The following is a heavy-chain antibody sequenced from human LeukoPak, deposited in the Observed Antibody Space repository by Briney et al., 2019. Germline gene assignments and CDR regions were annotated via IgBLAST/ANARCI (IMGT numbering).Heavy chain of an antibody. Sequence: GGSLRLSCAASGFTFSSYWMSWVRQAPGKGLEWGANIKQDGSEKYYVDSVKGRFTISRDNAKNSLYLQMNSLRAEDTAVYYCARDNGYSYGLLAEGWFDPWGQGTLVTVSS. CDR1: GFTFSSYW. CDR2: IKQDGSEK. V-gene: IGHV3-7*01. J-gene: IGHJ5*02. CDR3: ARDNGYSYGLLAEGWFDP. D-gene: IGHD5-18*01.